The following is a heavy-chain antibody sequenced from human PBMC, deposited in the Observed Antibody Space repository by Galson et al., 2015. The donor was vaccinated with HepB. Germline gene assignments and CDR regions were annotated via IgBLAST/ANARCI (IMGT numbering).Heavy chain of an antibody. CDR3: TTDIAVAGYYYYGMDV. J-gene: IGHJ6*02. Sequence: SLRLSCAASGFTFSNAWMSWVRQAPGKGLEWVGRIKSKTDGGTTDYAAPVKGRFTISRDDSKNTLYLQMNSLKTEDTAVYYCTTDIAVAGYYYYGMDVWGQGTTATVSS. CDR2: IKSKTDGGTT. V-gene: IGHV3-15*01. D-gene: IGHD6-19*01. CDR1: GFTFSNAW.